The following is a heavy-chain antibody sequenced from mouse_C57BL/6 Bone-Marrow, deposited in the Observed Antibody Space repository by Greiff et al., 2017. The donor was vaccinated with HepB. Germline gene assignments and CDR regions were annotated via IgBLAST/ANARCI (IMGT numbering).Heavy chain of an antibody. Sequence: EVQGVESGGDLVKPGGSLKLSCAASGFTFSSYGMSWVRQTPDKRLEWVATISSGGSYTYYPDSVKGRFTISRDNAKNTLYLQMSSLKSEDTAMYYCARQEITTLMDYWGQGTSVTVSS. V-gene: IGHV5-6*01. CDR1: GFTFSSYG. J-gene: IGHJ4*01. D-gene: IGHD2-4*01. CDR3: ARQEITTLMDY. CDR2: ISSGGSYT.